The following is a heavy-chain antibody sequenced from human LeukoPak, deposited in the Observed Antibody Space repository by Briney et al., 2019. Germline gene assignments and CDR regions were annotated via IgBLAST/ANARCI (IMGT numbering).Heavy chain of an antibody. V-gene: IGHV3-33*01. D-gene: IGHD4-11*01. Sequence: PGRSLRLSCAASGFTISSYGMHWVRQAPGRGLEWVAVIWNDGSNKYYADSVKGRFTISRDNSQNTVDLHMNSLRAEDTAVYYCSRDAQRGFDCSNSLEYWGQGTLVTVSS. CDR1: GFTISSYG. J-gene: IGHJ4*02. CDR3: SRDAQRGFDCSNSLEY. CDR2: IWNDGSNK.